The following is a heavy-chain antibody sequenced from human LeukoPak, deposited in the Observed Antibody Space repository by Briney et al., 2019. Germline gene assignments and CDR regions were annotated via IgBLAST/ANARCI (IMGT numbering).Heavy chain of an antibody. CDR3: ARDPMGRSSSFMQPTENDY. Sequence: GASVKVSCKASGYSFTSNYIHWVRQAPGQGLEWMGGIIPIFGTANYAQKFQGRVTITADESTSTAYMELSSLRSEDTAVYYCARDPMGRSSSFMQPTENDYWGQGTLVTVSS. CDR1: GYSFTSNY. V-gene: IGHV1-69*13. J-gene: IGHJ4*02. CDR2: IIPIFGTA. D-gene: IGHD6-13*01.